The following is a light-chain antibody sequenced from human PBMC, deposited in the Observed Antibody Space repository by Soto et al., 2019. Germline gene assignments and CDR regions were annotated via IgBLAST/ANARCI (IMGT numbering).Light chain of an antibody. CDR1: QSVSSN. CDR2: GAS. CDR3: QQYNNWPGT. Sequence: EIVMTQSPATLSVSPGERATLSCRASQSVSSNLAWYQQKPGQAPRLLIYGASTRATGIPARFSGSGSGTEFTLTISSLQCEDFAVYYCQQYNNWPGTFGQGTKVDIK. V-gene: IGKV3-15*01. J-gene: IGKJ1*01.